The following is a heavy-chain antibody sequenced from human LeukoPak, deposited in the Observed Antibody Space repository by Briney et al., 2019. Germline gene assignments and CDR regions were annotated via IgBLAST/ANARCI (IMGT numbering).Heavy chain of an antibody. J-gene: IGHJ1*01. V-gene: IGHV3-23*01. CDR2: ISNTGGST. CDR3: AQQVGYCSSGSCYFTY. Sequence: GGSLRLSCAASGFSFNTYAMSWVRQAPGKGLEWVSAISNTGGSTYYADSVKGRFTISRDKSKNTLSLQMNSLRAEDTAVYYCAQQVGYCSSGSCYFTYWGHGTLVTVSS. CDR1: GFSFNTYA. D-gene: IGHD2-15*01.